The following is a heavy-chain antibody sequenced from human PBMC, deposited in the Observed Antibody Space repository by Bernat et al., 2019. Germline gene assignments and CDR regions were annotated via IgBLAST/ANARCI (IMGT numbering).Heavy chain of an antibody. CDR3: AKEVSSSRWFDP. V-gene: IGHV3-23*01. J-gene: IGHJ5*02. Sequence: EVQLLESGGGLVQPGGSLRLSCAASGFTFSSYAMSWVRQAPGKGLEWVSAISGSGGSTYYADSVKGRFTITRDNYKNTLYLQMNSLRAEDMAVYYCAKEVSSSRWFDPWGQGTLVTVSS. CDR1: GFTFSSYA. CDR2: ISGSGGST. D-gene: IGHD6-6*01.